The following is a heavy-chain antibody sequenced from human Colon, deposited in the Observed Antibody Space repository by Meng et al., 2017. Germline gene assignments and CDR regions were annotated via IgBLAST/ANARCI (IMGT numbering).Heavy chain of an antibody. CDR1: GGSMSSYY. J-gene: IGHJ4*02. CDR2: IYYSGTT. V-gene: IGHV4-59*01. CDR3: ARASSGYRLTLDY. D-gene: IGHD3-22*01. Sequence: GSLRLSCTVSGGSMSSYYWSWIRQPSGKGLEWIGYIYYSGTTNYNPTLKSRVTTSVDTSKSQFPLKLNSVTAADTAVYYCARASSGYRLTLDYWGQGTLVTVSS.